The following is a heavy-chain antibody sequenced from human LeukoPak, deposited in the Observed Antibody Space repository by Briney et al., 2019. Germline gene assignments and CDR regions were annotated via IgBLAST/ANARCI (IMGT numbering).Heavy chain of an antibody. D-gene: IGHD2-15*01. CDR2: INHRGST. J-gene: IGHJ6*02. Sequence: SETLSLTCAVYGGSFSGYYWSWIRQPPGKGLEWIGEINHRGSTNYNSSLESRVTISVDTSKNQFSLKLSSVTAADTAVYYCARGVRYCSGGSCSEDYYYGMDVWGQGTTVTVSS. CDR1: GGSFSGYY. V-gene: IGHV4-34*01. CDR3: ARGVRYCSGGSCSEDYYYGMDV.